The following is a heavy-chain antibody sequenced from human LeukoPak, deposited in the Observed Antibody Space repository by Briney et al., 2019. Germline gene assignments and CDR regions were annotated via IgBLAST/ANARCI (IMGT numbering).Heavy chain of an antibody. D-gene: IGHD3-22*01. Sequence: GGSLRLSCAASGFTVSSNYMTWVRQAPGKGLEWVSTIYSGGSTYYADSVKGRFTISRDNSKSTLYLQMNALRAEDTAVYYCARSNGYYSYVYHHYGMDVWGQGTTVTVSS. J-gene: IGHJ6*02. CDR2: IYSGGST. CDR3: ARSNGYYSYVYHHYGMDV. V-gene: IGHV3-66*01. CDR1: GFTVSSNY.